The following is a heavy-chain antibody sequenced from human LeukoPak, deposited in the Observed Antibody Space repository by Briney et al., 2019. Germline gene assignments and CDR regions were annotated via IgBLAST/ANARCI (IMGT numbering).Heavy chain of an antibody. CDR1: GFTFSGYW. CDR2: LNSDGTTI. Sequence: GGSLRLSCVASGFTFSGYWMHWVRQAPGMGLVWVSRLNSDGTTINYADSVKGRFTISRDNAKNTVYLQMSGLRDDDTALYFCVRGAGGPRNYVLDYWGQGALVSVS. V-gene: IGHV3-74*01. D-gene: IGHD3-10*02. CDR3: VRGAGGPRNYVLDY. J-gene: IGHJ4*02.